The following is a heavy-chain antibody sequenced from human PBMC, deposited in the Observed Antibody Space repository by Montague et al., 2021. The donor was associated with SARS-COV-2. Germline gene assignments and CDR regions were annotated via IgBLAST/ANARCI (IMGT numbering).Heavy chain of an antibody. CDR1: GFIFSDYY. D-gene: IGHD5-12*01. Sequence: SLRLSCAASGFIFSDYYMTWIRQAPGKGLEWVSHISGSGSTTYYADSVKGRFTISRDTANNSVYLQMNFLGAEDTAVYYCARDQGGYGTFDIRGQGTMVTVSS. J-gene: IGHJ3*02. V-gene: IGHV3-11*01. CDR2: ISGSGSTT. CDR3: ARDQGGYGTFDI.